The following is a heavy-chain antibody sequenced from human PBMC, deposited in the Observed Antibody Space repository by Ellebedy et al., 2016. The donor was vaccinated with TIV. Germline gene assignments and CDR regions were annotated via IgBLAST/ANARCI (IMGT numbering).Heavy chain of an antibody. CDR3: ALRRLEAAVN. CDR1: GFSLTTNGVG. D-gene: IGHD6-25*01. J-gene: IGHJ4*02. Sequence: SGPTLVXPTQTLTLTCTFSGFSLTTNGVGVGWIRQPPGKTLEWLAIIYWDDDKRYIPSLKTRLTITKDTSKNQVLLTITNMDPVDTATYNCALRRLEAAVNWGQGTLVTVSS. CDR2: IYWDDDK. V-gene: IGHV2-5*02.